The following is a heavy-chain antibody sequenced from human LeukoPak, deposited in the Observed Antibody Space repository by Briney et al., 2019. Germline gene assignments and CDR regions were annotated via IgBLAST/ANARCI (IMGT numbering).Heavy chain of an antibody. J-gene: IGHJ4*02. CDR1: GFTFSSYS. CDR3: ARGRVRYDSSGYYYPVDY. Sequence: TGGSLRLSCAASGFTFSSYSMNWVRQAPGKGLEWVSSISSSSSYIYYADSVKGRFTISRDNAKNSLYLQMNSLRAEDTAVYYCARGRVRYDSSGYYYPVDYWGQGTLVTVSS. D-gene: IGHD3-22*01. V-gene: IGHV3-21*01. CDR2: ISSSSSYI.